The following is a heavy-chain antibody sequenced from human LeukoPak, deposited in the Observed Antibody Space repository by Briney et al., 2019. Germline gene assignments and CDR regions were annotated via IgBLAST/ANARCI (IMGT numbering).Heavy chain of an antibody. CDR1: GYTFNGHY. D-gene: IGHD3-16*01. J-gene: IGHJ3*02. V-gene: IGHV1-45*02. Sequence: SVKVSCKASGYTFNGHYMHWVRQAPGQALEWMGWITPFNANTNYAQKLQDRVTITRDRSMSTAYMELSSLRSEDTAMYYCTSNGFGSGTSLDGFEIWGQGTKVTVSS. CDR2: ITPFNANT. CDR3: TSNGFGSGTSLDGFEI.